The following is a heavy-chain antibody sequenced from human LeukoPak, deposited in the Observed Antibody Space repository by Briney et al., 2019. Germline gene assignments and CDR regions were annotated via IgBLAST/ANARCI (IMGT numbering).Heavy chain of an antibody. V-gene: IGHV4-34*01. CDR2: INHSGST. J-gene: IGHJ3*01. D-gene: IGHD5-24*01. Sequence: PSETLSPTCAVYGGSFSGYYRSWIRQPPGKGLEWIGEINHSGSTNYNPSLKSRVTISVDTSKNQFSLKLSSVTAADTAVYFSARHADAYNSGFLDFWGQGTMVTVSS. CDR1: GGSFSGYY. CDR3: ARHADAYNSGFLDF.